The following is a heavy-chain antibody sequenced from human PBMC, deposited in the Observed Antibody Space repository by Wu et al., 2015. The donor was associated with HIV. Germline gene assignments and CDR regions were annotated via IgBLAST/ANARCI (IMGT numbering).Heavy chain of an antibody. CDR1: GGTFSSYG. CDR3: ARADYFGSGAYFRTLDS. Sequence: QVQLVQSGAEVKKPGSSVKVSCKTSGGTFSSYGVSWVRQAPGQGLEWMGGFTTIFGTANYAQKFQDRVTITADESTGTAYMELRSLRSEDTAVYYCARADYFGSGAYFRTLDSWGRGTLVTVSS. D-gene: IGHD3-10*01. J-gene: IGHJ4*02. CDR2: FTTIFGTA. V-gene: IGHV1-69*12.